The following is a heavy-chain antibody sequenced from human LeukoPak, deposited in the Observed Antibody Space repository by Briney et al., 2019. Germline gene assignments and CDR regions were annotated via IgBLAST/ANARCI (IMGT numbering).Heavy chain of an antibody. CDR3: ARDGHSPPYYYGMDV. Sequence: PGGSLRLSCAASGFTFSSYGIHWVRQAPGKGLEWVAVIWYDGSNKYYADSVKGRFTISRDNSKNTLYLQMNSLRAEDTAVYYCARDGHSPPYYYGMDVWGQGTTVTVSS. CDR1: GFTFSSYG. CDR2: IWYDGSNK. J-gene: IGHJ6*02. V-gene: IGHV3-33*08.